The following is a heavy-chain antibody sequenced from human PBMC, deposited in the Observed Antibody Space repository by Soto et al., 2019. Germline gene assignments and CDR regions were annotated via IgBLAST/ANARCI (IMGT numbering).Heavy chain of an antibody. V-gene: IGHV3-23*01. CDR3: AKEGSWYLERNWFDP. CDR1: GFTFSSYA. CDR2: ISGSGGST. D-gene: IGHD6-13*01. J-gene: IGHJ5*02. Sequence: GGSLRLSCAASGFTFSSYAMSWVRQAPGKGLEWVSAISGSGGSTYYADSVKGRFTISRDNSKNTLYLQMNSLRAEDTAVYYCAKEGSWYLERNWFDPWGQGTLVTAPQ.